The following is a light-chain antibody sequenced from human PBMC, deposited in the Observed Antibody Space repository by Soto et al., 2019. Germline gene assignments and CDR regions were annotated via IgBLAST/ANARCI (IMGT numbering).Light chain of an antibody. J-gene: IGLJ1*01. Sequence: QSALTQPASVSGSPGQSITISGTGTSSDVGGYNYVSWYQQYPGKAPKLMIFEVSNRPSGVSNRFSATKSGNTASLTISGLQTDDEADYYCCSYTGASTLVLGSVTKVTV. CDR2: EVS. CDR3: CSYTGASTLV. V-gene: IGLV2-14*01. CDR1: SSDVGGYNY.